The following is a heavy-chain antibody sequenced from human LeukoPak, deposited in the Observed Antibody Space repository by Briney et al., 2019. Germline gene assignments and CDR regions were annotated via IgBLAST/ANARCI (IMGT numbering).Heavy chain of an antibody. CDR2: IKQDGSEK. CDR3: AKDGDYYDSSGNNSFDY. Sequence: GGSLRLSCAASGFTFSSYWMSWVRQAPGKGLEWVANIKQDGSEKYYVDSVKGRFTISRDNSKNTLYLQMNSLRAEDTAVYYCAKDGDYYDSSGNNSFDYWGQGTLVTVSS. D-gene: IGHD3-22*01. J-gene: IGHJ4*02. CDR1: GFTFSSYW. V-gene: IGHV3-7*01.